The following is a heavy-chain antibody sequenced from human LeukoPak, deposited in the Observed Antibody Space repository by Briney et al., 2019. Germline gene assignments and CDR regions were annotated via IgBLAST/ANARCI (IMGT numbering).Heavy chain of an antibody. Sequence: SETLSLTCTVSGGSISSYYWSWIRQPPGKGLEWIGYIYYSGSTNYNPSLTSRVTISVDTSKNQFSLKLSSVTAADTAVYYCAREESSTGSFDPWGQGTLVTVSS. CDR2: IYYSGST. J-gene: IGHJ5*02. D-gene: IGHD2-2*01. V-gene: IGHV4-59*01. CDR1: GGSISSYY. CDR3: AREESSTGSFDP.